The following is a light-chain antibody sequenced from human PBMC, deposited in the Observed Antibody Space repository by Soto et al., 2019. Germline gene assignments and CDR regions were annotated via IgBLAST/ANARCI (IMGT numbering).Light chain of an antibody. CDR1: QSISSW. CDR3: QQYNSYSRT. CDR2: DAS. J-gene: IGKJ1*01. V-gene: IGKV1-5*01. Sequence: DIQMTQSPSPLYASVGDRVTITCRASQSISSWLAWYQQKPGKAPKLLIYDASSLESGVPSRFSGSGSGTEFTLTISSLQPDDFATYYCQQYNSYSRTFGQGNKVEIK.